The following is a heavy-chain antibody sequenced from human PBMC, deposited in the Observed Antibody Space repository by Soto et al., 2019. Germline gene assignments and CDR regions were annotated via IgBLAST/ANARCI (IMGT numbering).Heavy chain of an antibody. CDR2: ISGTGGTV. CDR1: GFAFSSFE. J-gene: IGHJ4*03. V-gene: IGHV3-48*03. CDR3: ARGKHHDIWGGDHSRSFYNVVSV. D-gene: IGHD3-9*01. Sequence: GGSLRLSCAVSGFAFSSFEMNWVRQAPGKGLEWVSYISGTGGTVHYADVVMGRFTISRDNSKNSLFLQLNSLRSEDTAVYYFARGKHHDIWGGDHSRSFYNVVSVWGQGTPATVSS.